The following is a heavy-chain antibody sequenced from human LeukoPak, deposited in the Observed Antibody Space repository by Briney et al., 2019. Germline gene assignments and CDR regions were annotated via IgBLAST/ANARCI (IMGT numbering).Heavy chain of an antibody. CDR2: FNHNWGA. J-gene: IGHJ4*02. D-gene: IGHD3-10*01. CDR1: GGSISSSSYY. V-gene: IGHV4-39*07. CDR3: AASLWFGIYPDY. Sequence: SETLSLTCTVSGGSISSSSYYWGWFRQPPGKGLEWIGEFNHNWGAKYNPSLKSRVTISVDTSKNHLSLSLNSVTAADTAVYYCAASLWFGIYPDYWGQGSLVTVSS.